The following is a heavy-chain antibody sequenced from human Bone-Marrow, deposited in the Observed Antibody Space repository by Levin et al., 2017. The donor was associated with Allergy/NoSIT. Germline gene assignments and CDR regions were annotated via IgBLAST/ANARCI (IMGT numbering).Heavy chain of an antibody. J-gene: IGHJ6*02. CDR2: INYSGST. CDR1: GGSVGSGSYY. CDR3: ARDEIGYKFPHQYYDGLEV. V-gene: IGHV4-61*01. Sequence: SETLSLTCTVSGGSVGSGSYYWNWIRQFPGKELQWIGYINYSGSTIYNPSLNSRVNISFDTSKSQFFLRLSSVTAADTAVYYCARDEIGYKFPHQYYDGLEVWGQGTTVTVSS. D-gene: IGHD5-24*01.